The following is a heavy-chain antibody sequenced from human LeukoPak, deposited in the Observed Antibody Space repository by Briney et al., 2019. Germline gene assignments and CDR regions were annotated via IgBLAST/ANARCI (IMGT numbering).Heavy chain of an antibody. J-gene: IGHJ4*02. CDR2: IWYDGTNK. CDR3: ARAAYDNSGSLTL. V-gene: IGHV3-33*01. D-gene: IGHD3-22*01. Sequence: GGSLRLSCVASGFTFSSYGMHWVRQAPGKGLEWVAVIWYDGTNKYYADSVKGRFTISRDSPKNTLYLQMNSLRAEDTAVYYCARAAYDNSGSLTLWGPGTLVTVSS. CDR1: GFTFSSYG.